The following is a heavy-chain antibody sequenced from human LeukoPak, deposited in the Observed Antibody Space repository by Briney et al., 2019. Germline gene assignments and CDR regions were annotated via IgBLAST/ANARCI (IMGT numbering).Heavy chain of an antibody. J-gene: IGHJ6*02. CDR3: AREDFGVVTVYYGMDV. V-gene: IGHV3-21*01. D-gene: IGHD3-3*01. CDR2: ISSSSSYI. Sequence: GGSLRLSCAASGFTFSSYSMNWVRQAPGKGLEWVSSISSSSSYIYYADSVKGRFTISRDNAKNSLYLQMNSLRAEDTAVYYCAREDFGVVTVYYGMDVWGQGTTVTVSS. CDR1: GFTFSSYS.